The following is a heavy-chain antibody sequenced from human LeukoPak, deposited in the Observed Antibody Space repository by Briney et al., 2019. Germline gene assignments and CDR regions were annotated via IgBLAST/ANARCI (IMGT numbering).Heavy chain of an antibody. D-gene: IGHD6-19*01. V-gene: IGHV4-38-2*01. J-gene: IGHJ2*01. Sequence: SETLSLTCAVSGYSISSGYYWGWIRQPPGKGLEWIGSIYHSGSTYYNPSLKSRVTISVDTSKNQFSLKLSSVTAADTAVYYCASATKYSSGWYWYFDLWGRGTLVTVSS. CDR2: IYHSGST. CDR1: GYSISSGYY. CDR3: ASATKYSSGWYWYFDL.